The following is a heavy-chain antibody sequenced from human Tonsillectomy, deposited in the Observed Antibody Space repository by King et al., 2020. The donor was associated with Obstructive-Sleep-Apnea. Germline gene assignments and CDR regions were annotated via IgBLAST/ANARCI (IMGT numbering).Heavy chain of an antibody. CDR3: ARDVVVPAAMRGYFQH. CDR2: IIPIFVTA. V-gene: IGHV1-69*01. J-gene: IGHJ1*01. D-gene: IGHD2-2*01. CDR1: GGTFSSYA. Sequence: QLVQSGAEVKKPGSSVKVSCKASGGTFSSYAISWVRQAPGQGLEWMGGIIPIFVTANYAQKFQGRVTLTADESTSTAYMGLSSLRSEDTAVYYCARDVVVPAAMRGYFQHWGQGTLVTVSS.